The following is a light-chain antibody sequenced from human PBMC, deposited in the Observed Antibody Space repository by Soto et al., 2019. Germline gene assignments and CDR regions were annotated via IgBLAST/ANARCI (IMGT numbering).Light chain of an antibody. CDR1: QSVSSSY. Sequence: EIVLTQSPGTLSLSPGERATLSCRASQSVSSSYLAWYQQKPGQAPRLLIFEASTRATGVPVRISGSGSGTDFTLTISSLEPEDFAVYYCQQYKNWPPPTFGGGTKVQIK. J-gene: IGKJ4*01. CDR3: QQYKNWPPPT. V-gene: IGKV3D-20*02. CDR2: EAS.